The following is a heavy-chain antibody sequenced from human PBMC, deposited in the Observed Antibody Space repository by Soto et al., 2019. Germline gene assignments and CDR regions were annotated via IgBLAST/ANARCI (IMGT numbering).Heavy chain of an antibody. CDR2: IYYSGTT. J-gene: IGHJ4*02. CDR3: TTVKSTYYYDSSGENFDY. D-gene: IGHD3-22*01. CDR1: GYSISSSNW. Sequence: SETLSLTCAVSGYSISSSNWWGWIRQPPGKGLEWIGYIYYSGTTYYNPSLKSRVTISVDTSKNQFSLKLTSVTAEDTAVYYCTTVKSTYYYDSSGENFDYWGQGTLVTVSA. V-gene: IGHV4-28*03.